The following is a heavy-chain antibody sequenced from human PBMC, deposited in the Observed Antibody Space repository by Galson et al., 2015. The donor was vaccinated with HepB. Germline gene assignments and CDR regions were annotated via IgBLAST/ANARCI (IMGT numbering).Heavy chain of an antibody. J-gene: IGHJ4*02. D-gene: IGHD3-3*01. CDR2: IWYDGSNK. CDR3: ARDKNYDFWSGYIFDY. Sequence: SLRLSCAASGFTFSSYGMHWVRQAPGKGLEWVAVIWYDGSNKYYADSVKGRFTISRDNSKNTLYLQMNSLRAEDTAVYYCARDKNYDFWSGYIFDYWGQGTLVTVSS. CDR1: GFTFSSYG. V-gene: IGHV3-33*01.